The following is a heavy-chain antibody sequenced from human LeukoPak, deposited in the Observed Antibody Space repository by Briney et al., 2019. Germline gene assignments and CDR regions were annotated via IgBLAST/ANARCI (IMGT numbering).Heavy chain of an antibody. D-gene: IGHD5-12*01. J-gene: IGHJ6*02. V-gene: IGHV4-59*01. Sequence: PSETLSLTCTVSGGSIRSYYWSWIRQPPGKGLEWIGNIYYSGSTNYNPSLKSRVTISVDTSKNQFSLKLSSVTAADTAVYYCARWNIVATSYYYYYGMDVWGQGTTVTVSS. CDR2: IYYSGST. CDR1: GGSIRSYY. CDR3: ARWNIVATSYYYYYGMDV.